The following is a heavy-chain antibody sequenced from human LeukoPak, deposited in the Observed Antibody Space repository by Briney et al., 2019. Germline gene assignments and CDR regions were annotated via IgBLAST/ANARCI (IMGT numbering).Heavy chain of an antibody. J-gene: IGHJ4*02. CDR2: IYYSGST. D-gene: IGHD4-23*01. V-gene: IGHV4-30-4*08. Sequence: SETMSLTCTVSGGSISSGDYYWSWIRQPPRKGLEWIGYIYYSGSTYYNPSLKSRVTISVDTSKNQFSLKLSSVTAADTAVYYGARDPAYGGNPGFDYWGQGTLVTVSS. CDR3: ARDPAYGGNPGFDY. CDR1: GGSISSGDYY.